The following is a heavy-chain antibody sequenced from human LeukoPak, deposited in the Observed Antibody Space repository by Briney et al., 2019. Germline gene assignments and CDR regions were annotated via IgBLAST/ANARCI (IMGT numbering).Heavy chain of an antibody. CDR2: SRDKGNSYTT. CDR3: TKLARAPRDFDY. Sequence: GGSLRLSCAASGFTFSSYSMNWVRQAPGKGLEWVGRSRDKGNSYTTAYAASVRGRFTISRDDSKNSLYLQMNSLKIEDTAVYYCTKLARAPRDFDYWGQGTLVTVSS. V-gene: IGHV3-72*01. D-gene: IGHD3-10*01. J-gene: IGHJ4*01. CDR1: GFTFSSYS.